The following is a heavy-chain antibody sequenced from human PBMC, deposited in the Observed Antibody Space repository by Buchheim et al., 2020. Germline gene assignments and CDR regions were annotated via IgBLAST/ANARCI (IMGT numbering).Heavy chain of an antibody. CDR2: IYYSGST. CDR1: GGSISSYY. V-gene: IGHV4-59*01. D-gene: IGHD1-26*01. CDR3: ARARSPGIVGAMGY. J-gene: IGHJ4*02. Sequence: QVQLQESGPGLVKPSETLSLTCTVSGGSISSYYWSWIRQPPGKGLEWIGYIYYSGSTNYNPSLKSRVTISVDTSKNQFSLKLSSVTDADTDVYYCARARSPGIVGAMGYWGQGTL.